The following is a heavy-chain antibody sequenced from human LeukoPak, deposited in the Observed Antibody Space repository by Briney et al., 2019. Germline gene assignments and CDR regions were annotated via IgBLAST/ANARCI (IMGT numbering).Heavy chain of an antibody. J-gene: IGHJ4*02. CDR2: MNPNSGNT. D-gene: IGHD6-13*01. CDR1: GYTFTSYD. CDR3: ARGRIAAAGLHIGGY. V-gene: IGHV1-8*01. Sequence: ASVKVSCKASGYTFTSYDINWVRQATGQGLEWMGWMNPNSGNTGYAQKFQGRVTMTRNTSISTAYMELSSLRSEDTAVYYCARGRIAAAGLHIGGYWGQGTLVTVSS.